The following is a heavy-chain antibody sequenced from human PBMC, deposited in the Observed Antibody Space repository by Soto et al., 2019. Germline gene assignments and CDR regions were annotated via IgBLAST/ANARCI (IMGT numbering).Heavy chain of an antibody. CDR2: IIPIFGTA. D-gene: IGHD3-22*01. J-gene: IGHJ4*02. CDR3: ARHRGYYDDTSGNPLVAVDY. CDR1: GGTFSSYA. Sequence: ASVKVSCKASGGTFSSYAISWVRQAPGQGLEWMGGIIPIFGTANYAQKFQGRVTITADESTSTAYMELSSLRSEDTAVYYCARHRGYYDDTSGNPLVAVDYWAQGALVIVSS. V-gene: IGHV1-69*13.